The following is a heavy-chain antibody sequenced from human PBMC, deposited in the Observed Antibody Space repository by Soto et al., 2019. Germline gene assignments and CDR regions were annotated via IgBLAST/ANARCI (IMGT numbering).Heavy chain of an antibody. V-gene: IGHV3-48*02. Sequence: GGSLRLSCAASGFTFSSYSMNWVRQAPGKGLEWVSYISSSSSTIYYADSVKGRFTISRDNAKNSLYLQMNSLRDEDTAVYYCARTYTDSSGYRRHGPYDYWGQGTLVTVSS. CDR1: GFTFSSYS. J-gene: IGHJ4*02. CDR3: ARTYTDSSGYRRHGPYDY. CDR2: ISSSSSTI. D-gene: IGHD3-22*01.